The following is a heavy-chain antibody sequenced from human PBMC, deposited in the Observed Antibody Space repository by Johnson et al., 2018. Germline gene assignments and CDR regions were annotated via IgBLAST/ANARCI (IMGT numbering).Heavy chain of an antibody. J-gene: IGHJ6*02. D-gene: IGHD6-13*01. CDR1: GFTFSSYW. Sequence: VQLQESGGGLVQPGGSLRLSCAASGFTFSSYWMHWVRQAPGKGLVWVSRINSDGSSTSYADSVKGRFTISRDNAKNTLYLQMNSLRAEDTAVYYCARDSGVASSWQNIFSSYYGMDVWGQGPTVTVSS. CDR3: ARDSGVASSWQNIFSSYYGMDV. V-gene: IGHV3-74*01. CDR2: INSDGSST.